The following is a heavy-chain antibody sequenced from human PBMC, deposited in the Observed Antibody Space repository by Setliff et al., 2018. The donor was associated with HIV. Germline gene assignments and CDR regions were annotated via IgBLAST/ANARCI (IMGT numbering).Heavy chain of an antibody. CDR3: ARAAYSGTYLWEPATDL. D-gene: IGHD1-26*01. Sequence: LSLTCTVSGGSISSYYWSWIRQPPGKGLEWIGYIYYSGSTNYNASLQSRVTISVDTSKNQFSLKLSSVTAADTAVYYCARAAYSGTYLWEPATDLWGRGTLVTVSS. CDR1: GGSISSYY. J-gene: IGHJ2*01. V-gene: IGHV4-59*08. CDR2: IYYSGST.